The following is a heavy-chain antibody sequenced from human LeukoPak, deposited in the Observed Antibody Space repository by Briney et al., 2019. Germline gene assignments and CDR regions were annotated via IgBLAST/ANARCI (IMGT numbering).Heavy chain of an antibody. J-gene: IGHJ4*02. Sequence: GGSLRLSCAASGFTFDDYAMHWVRQAPGKGLEWVSGISWNSGSIGYADSVKGRFTISRDNAKNSLYLQMNSLKTEDTAIYYCAKSGQLGRAAHIDYWGQGTLVTVSS. CDR1: GFTFDDYA. D-gene: IGHD6-6*01. V-gene: IGHV3-9*01. CDR2: ISWNSGSI. CDR3: AKSGQLGRAAHIDY.